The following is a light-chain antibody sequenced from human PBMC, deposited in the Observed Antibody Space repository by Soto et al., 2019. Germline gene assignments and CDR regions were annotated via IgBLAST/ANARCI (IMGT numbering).Light chain of an antibody. Sequence: EVVLTQSPATLSLSPGERATLSCRASQSVTKYLAWYQQKPGQALTLLIYDVSKRATGIPARFSGSGSETDFTLTISSLQPGDFAVYYCHQRSNWPLTFGGGTKLEIK. CDR3: HQRSNWPLT. CDR2: DVS. CDR1: QSVTKY. V-gene: IGKV3-11*01. J-gene: IGKJ4*01.